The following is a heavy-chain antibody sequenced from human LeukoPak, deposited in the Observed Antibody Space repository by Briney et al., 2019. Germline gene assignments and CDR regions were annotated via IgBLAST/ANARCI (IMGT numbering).Heavy chain of an antibody. CDR2: INWNGGST. CDR1: GFTFDDYG. J-gene: IGHJ6*02. Sequence: GGSLRLSCAASGFTFDDYGMSWVRQAPGKGLEWVSGINWNGGSTGYADSVMGRFTISRDNAKNSLYLQMNSLRAEDTALYYCARGVGYSGYQYYYYYGMDVWGQGTTVTVSS. CDR3: ARGVGYSGYQYYYYYGMDV. V-gene: IGHV3-20*04. D-gene: IGHD5-12*01.